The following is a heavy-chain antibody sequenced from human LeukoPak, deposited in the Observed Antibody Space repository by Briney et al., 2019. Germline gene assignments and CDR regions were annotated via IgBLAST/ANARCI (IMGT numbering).Heavy chain of an antibody. CDR1: GGFIASYS. V-gene: IGHV4-4*07. D-gene: IGHD3-22*01. J-gene: IGHJ4*02. CDR2: IYTSGGS. Sequence: KASETLSLTCTVSGGFIASYSWSWIRQPAGKGLEWIGRIYTSGGSDYNPSLKSRVTMSLDTSKNQSYLKMTSVTAADTAVYYCARGPSGYYYGWGQGILVTVSS. CDR3: ARGPSGYYYG.